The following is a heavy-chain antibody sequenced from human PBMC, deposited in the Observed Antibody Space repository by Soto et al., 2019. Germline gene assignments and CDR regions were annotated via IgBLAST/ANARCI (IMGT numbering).Heavy chain of an antibody. J-gene: IGHJ4*02. CDR3: AKPYHILTGYYMGY. CDR2: ISYDGSNK. D-gene: IGHD3-9*01. V-gene: IGHV3-30*18. Sequence: QVQLVESGGGVVQPGRSLRLSCAASGFTFSSYGMHWVRQAPGKGLEWVAVISYDGSNKYYADSVKGRFTISRDNSKNTLYLLMNSLRAEDTAVYYCAKPYHILTGYYMGYWGQGTLVTVSS. CDR1: GFTFSSYG.